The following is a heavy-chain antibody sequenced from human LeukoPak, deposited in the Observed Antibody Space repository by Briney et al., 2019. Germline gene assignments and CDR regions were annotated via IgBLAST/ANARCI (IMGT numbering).Heavy chain of an antibody. D-gene: IGHD6-19*01. CDR3: ARHDIAVAALDY. J-gene: IGHJ4*02. CDR2: IYYSGST. V-gene: IGHV4-39*01. CDR1: GGSISSSSYY. Sequence: PSETLSLTCTASGGSISSSSYYWGWIRQPPGKGLEWIGSIYYSGSTYYNPSLKSRVTISVDTSKNQFSLKLSSVTAADTAVYYCARHDIAVAALDYWGQGTLVTVSS.